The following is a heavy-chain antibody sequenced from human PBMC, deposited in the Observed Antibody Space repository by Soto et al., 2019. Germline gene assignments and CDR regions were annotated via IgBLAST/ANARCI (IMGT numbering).Heavy chain of an antibody. V-gene: IGHV3-21*01. CDR2: ISGTSNHI. CDR3: ARLVGAYQHYLDY. Sequence: PGGSLRLSCAASGFTFSSNSIIWVRQAPGKGLEWVAYISGTSNHIYYADSVRGRFTISRDNSKNSVFLQMNGLRAEDTAIYYCARLVGAYQHYLDYWGQGTLVTVSS. D-gene: IGHD1-26*01. J-gene: IGHJ4*02. CDR1: GFTFSSNS.